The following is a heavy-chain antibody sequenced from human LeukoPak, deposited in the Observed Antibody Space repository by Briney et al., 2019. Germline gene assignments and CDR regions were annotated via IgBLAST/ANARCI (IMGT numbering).Heavy chain of an antibody. V-gene: IGHV4-59*01. CDR2: IYYSGGT. CDR1: GGSISGYY. CDR3: AKDQNPTK. D-gene: IGHD1-14*01. J-gene: IGHJ4*02. Sequence: SETLSLTCTVSGGSISGYYWSWIRQAPGKGLEWIGYIYYSGGTEYNPPLKSRVNISVDTSKNQFSLKVTSVTAADTALYYCAKDQNPTKWGQGALVTISS.